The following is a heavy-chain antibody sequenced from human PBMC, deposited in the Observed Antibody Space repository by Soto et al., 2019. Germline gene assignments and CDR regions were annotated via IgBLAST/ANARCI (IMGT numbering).Heavy chain of an antibody. Sequence: SGPTLVNPTETLTLTCTVSGFSLSNARMGVSWIRQPPGKALEWLAHIFSNDEKSYSTSLKSRLTISKDTSKSQVVLTMTNMDPMDTATYYCARLTDSSSWQYYYYYGMDVWGQGTTVTVSS. CDR2: IFSNDEK. V-gene: IGHV2-26*01. CDR3: ARLTDSSSWQYYYYYGMDV. J-gene: IGHJ6*02. CDR1: GFSLSNARMG. D-gene: IGHD6-13*01.